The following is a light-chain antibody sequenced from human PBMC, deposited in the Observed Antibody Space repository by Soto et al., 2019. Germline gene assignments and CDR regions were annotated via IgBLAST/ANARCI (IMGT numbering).Light chain of an antibody. V-gene: IGKV3-15*01. CDR1: HSVSSR. CDR2: GAS. CDR3: QHYTNWPLT. Sequence: EIIMTQSPATLSVSPGERATLSCWASHSVSSRLARYQQKPGQAPRLLIYGASTRATGLPARFSGSGSGTEFTLTISSLQSEDFAVYYCQHYTNWPLTFGGGTKVEI. J-gene: IGKJ4*01.